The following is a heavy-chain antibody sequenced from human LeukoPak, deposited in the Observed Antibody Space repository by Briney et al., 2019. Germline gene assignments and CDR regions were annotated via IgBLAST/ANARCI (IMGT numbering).Heavy chain of an antibody. CDR2: IYYSGST. Sequence: SEALSLTCTVSGGSISSSSYYWGWIRQPPGKGLEWIGSIYYSGSTYYNPSLKSRVTISVDTSKNQFSLKLSSVTAADTAVYYCARRVEMATIGGYYYYYYMDVWGKGTTVTISS. V-gene: IGHV4-39*01. CDR3: ARRVEMATIGGYYYYYYMDV. D-gene: IGHD5-24*01. J-gene: IGHJ6*03. CDR1: GGSISSSSYY.